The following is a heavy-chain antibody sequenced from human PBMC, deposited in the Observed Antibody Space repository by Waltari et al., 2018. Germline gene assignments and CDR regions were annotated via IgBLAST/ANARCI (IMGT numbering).Heavy chain of an antibody. CDR1: GGSISSSSYY. Sequence: QLQLQESGPGLVKPSETLSLTCTVSGGSISSSSYYWGWIRQPPGKGLEWIGSIYYIGSTYYNPSLKSRVTISVDTSKNQFSLKLSSVTAADTAVYYCAREGRGGYAGNWFDPWGQGTLVTVSS. V-gene: IGHV4-39*07. CDR3: AREGRGGYAGNWFDP. J-gene: IGHJ5*02. D-gene: IGHD3-16*01. CDR2: IYYIGST.